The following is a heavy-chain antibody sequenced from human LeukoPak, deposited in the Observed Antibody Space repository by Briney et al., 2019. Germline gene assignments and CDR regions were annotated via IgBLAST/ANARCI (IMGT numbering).Heavy chain of an antibody. CDR3: ARENDYGDYVRAFDI. D-gene: IGHD4-17*01. V-gene: IGHV4-59*12. CDR2: IYYSGST. CDR1: GGSISSYY. Sequence: PSETLSLTCTVSGGSISSYYWSWIRQPPGKGLEWIGYIYYSGSTYYNPSLKSRVTISVDTSKNQFSLKLSSVTAADTAVYYCARENDYGDYVRAFDIWGQGTMVTVSS. J-gene: IGHJ3*02.